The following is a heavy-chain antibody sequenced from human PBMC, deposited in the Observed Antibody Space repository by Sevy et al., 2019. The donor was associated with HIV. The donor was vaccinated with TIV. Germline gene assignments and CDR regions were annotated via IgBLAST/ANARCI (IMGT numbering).Heavy chain of an antibody. V-gene: IGHV4-59*12. CDR1: GDSINNYY. J-gene: IGHJ4*02. D-gene: IGHD2-2*02. Sequence: SETLSLTCSVSGDSINNYYWSWIRQPPGKGLEWIGYTSYSGTINYSPSFKSRVDISVDTSMHHFSLKINSVTAEDTAVDYCARLRWDVVDAPGATPGCYFDSWGQGILVTVSS. CDR3: ARLRWDVVDAPGATPGCYFDS. CDR2: TSYSGTI.